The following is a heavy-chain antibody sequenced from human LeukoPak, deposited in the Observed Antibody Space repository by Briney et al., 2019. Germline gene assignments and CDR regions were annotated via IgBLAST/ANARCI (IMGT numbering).Heavy chain of an antibody. CDR2: INHSGST. CDR3: ARVGYSSGWYMNRAFDI. CDR1: GGSFSGYY. Sequence: SETLSLTCAVYGGSFSGYYWSWIRQPPGKGLEWIGEINHSGSTNYNPSLKSRVTMSVDTSKNQFSLKLSSVTAADTAVYYCARVGYSSGWYMNRAFDIWGQGTMVTASS. D-gene: IGHD6-19*01. V-gene: IGHV4-34*01. J-gene: IGHJ3*02.